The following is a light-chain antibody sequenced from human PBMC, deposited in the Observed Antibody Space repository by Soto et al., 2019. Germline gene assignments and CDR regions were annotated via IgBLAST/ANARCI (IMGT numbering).Light chain of an antibody. Sequence: EIVMTQSPATLSVSPGERATLSCRASQSLGSNLAWYQQKPGQAPRLLIYAASTRATGIPGRFSGSGSGTEVTLTISSLQSEDFAVYYCQQYNKWPPAFTFGPGTKVDIK. CDR1: QSLGSN. V-gene: IGKV3-15*01. CDR3: QQYNKWPPAFT. CDR2: AAS. J-gene: IGKJ3*01.